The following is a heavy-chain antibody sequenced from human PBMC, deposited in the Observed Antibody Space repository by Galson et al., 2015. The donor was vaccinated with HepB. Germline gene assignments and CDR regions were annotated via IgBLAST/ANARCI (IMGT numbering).Heavy chain of an antibody. J-gene: IGHJ4*02. CDR2: ISYDGSNK. CDR1: GFTFSSYG. V-gene: IGHV3-30*18. CDR3: AKGGYCSSTSCPLAY. D-gene: IGHD2-2*01. Sequence: SLRLSCAASGFTFSSYGMHWVRQAPGKGLEWVAVISYDGSNKYYADSVKGRFTISRDNSKNTLYLQMNSLRAEDTAVYYCAKGGYCSSTSCPLAYWGQGTLVTVSS.